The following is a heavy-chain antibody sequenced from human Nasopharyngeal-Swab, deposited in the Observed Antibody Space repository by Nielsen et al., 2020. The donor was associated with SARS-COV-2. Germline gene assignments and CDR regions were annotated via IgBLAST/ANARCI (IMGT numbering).Heavy chain of an antibody. CDR2: IWYDGSNK. Sequence: VRQAPGKGLEWVAVIWYDGSNKYYADSVKGRFTISRDNSKNPLYLQMNSLRAEDTAVYYCARAFHDYGDYLDYWGQGTLVTVSS. V-gene: IGHV3-33*01. D-gene: IGHD4-17*01. CDR3: ARAFHDYGDYLDY. J-gene: IGHJ4*02.